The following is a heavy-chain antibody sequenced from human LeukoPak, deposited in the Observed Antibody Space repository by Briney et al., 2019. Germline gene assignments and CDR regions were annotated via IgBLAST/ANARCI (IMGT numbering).Heavy chain of an antibody. D-gene: IGHD1-20*01. CDR3: ARVGYNYDFGNAFDI. J-gene: IGHJ3*02. CDR1: GFAFSQFT. Sequence: GGSLRLSCAASGFAFSQFTVHWVRQAPGKGLEWVAVISHDGYHEYYADSVKGRFTISRDNSRNTLFLQMNSLRADDTAVYYCARVGYNYDFGNAFDIWGQGTVVTVSS. V-gene: IGHV3-30-3*01. CDR2: ISHDGYHE.